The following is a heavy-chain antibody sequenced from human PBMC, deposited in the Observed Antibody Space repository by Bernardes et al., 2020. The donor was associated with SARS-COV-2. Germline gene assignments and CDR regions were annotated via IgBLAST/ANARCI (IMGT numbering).Heavy chain of an antibody. CDR2: IKSDGSGI. CDR3: ARENDVLTPYPNNYFDP. Sequence: GGSLRLSCVGSGFTFSSYEINWVRQAPGKGLEWVAHIKSDGSGIQYADSVKGRFTISRDNAKNSVYLQMDGLRDEDTGVYYCARENDVLTPYPNNYFDPWGQGTLVTVSS. D-gene: IGHD3-9*01. CDR1: GFTFSSYE. V-gene: IGHV3-48*03. J-gene: IGHJ5*02.